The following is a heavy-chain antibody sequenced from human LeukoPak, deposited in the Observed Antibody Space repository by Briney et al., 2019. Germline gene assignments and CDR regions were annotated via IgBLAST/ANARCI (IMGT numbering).Heavy chain of an antibody. CDR3: ARGRGSGHKENWFDP. CDR2: MNPNSGNT. J-gene: IGHJ5*02. CDR1: GYTFTTYD. D-gene: IGHD6-19*01. Sequence: AAVKVSCKASGYTFTTYDINWVRQATGQGLEWMGWMNPNSGNTGYTQKFQGRVTMTRNTSISTAYMELSSLRSEDTAVYYCARGRGSGHKENWFDPWGQGTLVTVSS. V-gene: IGHV1-8*01.